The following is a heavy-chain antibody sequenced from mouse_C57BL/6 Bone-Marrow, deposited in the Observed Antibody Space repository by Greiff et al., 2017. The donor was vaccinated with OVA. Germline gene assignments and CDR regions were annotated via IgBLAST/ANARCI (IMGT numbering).Heavy chain of an antibody. CDR3: ARHDGTSFAY. CDR2: ISNGGGST. CDR1: GFTFSDYY. V-gene: IGHV5-12*01. D-gene: IGHD2-3*01. Sequence: DVKLVESGGGLVQPGGSLKLSCAASGFTFSDYYMYWVRQTPEKRLEWVAYISNGGGSTYYPDTVKGRFTISRDNAKNTLYLQMSRLKSEDTAMYYCARHDGTSFAYWGQGTLVTVSA. J-gene: IGHJ3*01.